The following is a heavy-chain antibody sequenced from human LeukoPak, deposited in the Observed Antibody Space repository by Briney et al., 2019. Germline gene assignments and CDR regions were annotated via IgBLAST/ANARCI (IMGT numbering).Heavy chain of an antibody. D-gene: IGHD3-9*01. CDR2: IRYDGSNK. CDR3: AKDHYDILTSNRGVFDY. CDR1: GFTFSSYG. V-gene: IGHV3-30*02. J-gene: IGHJ4*02. Sequence: QAGGSLRLSCAASGFTFSSYGMHWVRQAPGKGLEWVAFIRYDGSNKYYADSVKGRFTISRDNSKNTLYLQMNSLRAEDTAVYYCAKDHYDILTSNRGVFDYWGQGTLVTVSS.